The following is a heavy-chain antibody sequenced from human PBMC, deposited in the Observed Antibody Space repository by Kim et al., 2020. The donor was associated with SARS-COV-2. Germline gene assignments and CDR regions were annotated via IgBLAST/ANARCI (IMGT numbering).Heavy chain of an antibody. Sequence: SETLSLTCTVSGGSISSSSYYWGWIRQPPGKGLEWIGSIYYSGSTYYNPSLKSRVTISVDTSKNQFSLKLSSVTAADTAVYYCARQSPILAARSPSFDYWGQGTLVTVSS. CDR3: ARQSPILAARSPSFDY. D-gene: IGHD6-6*01. CDR2: IYYSGST. J-gene: IGHJ4*02. V-gene: IGHV4-39*01. CDR1: GGSISSSSYY.